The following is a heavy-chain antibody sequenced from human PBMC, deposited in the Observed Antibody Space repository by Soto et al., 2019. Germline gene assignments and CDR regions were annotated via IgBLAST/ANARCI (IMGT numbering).Heavy chain of an antibody. V-gene: IGHV1-18*04. CDR3: ARASIYGTYYYFDH. CDR1: GYTFTSDG. Sequence: QVQLVQSGPEVKKPGASVKVSCKASGYTFTSDGITWVRQAPGQGLEWMGWITVNSGNTHYAQKLQGRVTMTTDTATTTAYMELWSLRSDDTAGYYCARASIYGTYYYFDHWGQGTPVTVS. J-gene: IGHJ4*02. D-gene: IGHD1-26*01. CDR2: ITVNSGNT.